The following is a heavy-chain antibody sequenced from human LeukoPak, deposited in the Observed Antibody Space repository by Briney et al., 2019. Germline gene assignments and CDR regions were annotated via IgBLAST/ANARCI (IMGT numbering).Heavy chain of an antibody. CDR3: ARHLVVVAATSFDY. CDR2: IYYSGST. V-gene: IGHV4-39*01. CDR1: GGSISSSSYY. Sequence: SETLSLTCTVSGGSISSSSYYCGWIRQPPGKGLEWIGSIYYSGSTYYNPSLKSRVTISVDTSKNQFSLKLSSVTAADTAVYYCARHLVVVAATSFDYWGQGTLVTVSS. D-gene: IGHD2-15*01. J-gene: IGHJ4*02.